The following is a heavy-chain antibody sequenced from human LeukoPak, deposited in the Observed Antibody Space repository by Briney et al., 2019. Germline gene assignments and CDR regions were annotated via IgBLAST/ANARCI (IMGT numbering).Heavy chain of an antibody. D-gene: IGHD1-26*01. CDR2: IYYRGTT. J-gene: IGHJ4*02. CDR1: GGSISSSSYY. CDR3: ARGSWWELPYFDY. V-gene: IGHV4-39*01. Sequence: SETLSLTCTVSGGSISSSSYYWGWIRQPPGNGLVWIGNIYYRGTTYYNPSLKTRVTIFVDTSKNQFSLKLSSVTAADTAVYYCARGSWWELPYFDYWGQGTLVTVSS.